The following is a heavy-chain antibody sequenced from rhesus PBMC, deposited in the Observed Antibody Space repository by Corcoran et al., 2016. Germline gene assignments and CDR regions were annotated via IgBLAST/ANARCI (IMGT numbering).Heavy chain of an antibody. CDR3: TRAPAAGGFDY. CDR1: GYRFTNYY. J-gene: IGHJ4*01. D-gene: IGHD6-25*01. V-gene: IGHV1-180*01. Sequence: QVQLVQSGAEIKQPGASVKLSCQASGYRFTNYYIHWVRQAPGQGLEWIGLISPYNGNKVYAQNFQGRVTITTDTSTTTGYMELSSLRSEDTAVYYCTRAPAAGGFDYWGQGVPVTVSS. CDR2: ISPYNGNK.